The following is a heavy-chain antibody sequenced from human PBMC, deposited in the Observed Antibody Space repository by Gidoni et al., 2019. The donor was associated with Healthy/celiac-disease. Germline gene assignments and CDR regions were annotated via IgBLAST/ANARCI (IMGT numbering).Heavy chain of an antibody. J-gene: IGHJ3*02. CDR1: GSTFSSYT. Sequence: QVQLVQSGAEVKKPGSSVKVTCKASGSTFSSYTISWVRQAPGQGLEWMGRIIPILGIANYAQKFQGRVTITADKSTSTAYMELSSLRSEDTAVYYCARAGYSYGLDAFDIWGQGTMVTVSS. V-gene: IGHV1-69*02. D-gene: IGHD5-18*01. CDR2: IIPILGIA. CDR3: ARAGYSYGLDAFDI.